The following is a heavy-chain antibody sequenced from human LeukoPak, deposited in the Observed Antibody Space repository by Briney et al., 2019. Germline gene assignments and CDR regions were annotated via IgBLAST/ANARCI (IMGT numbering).Heavy chain of an antibody. J-gene: IGHJ4*02. D-gene: IGHD2-15*01. Sequence: PGGSLRLSCAASGFTFSCYAMSWVRQASGKGLEWVSAISGSGGSTYYADSVKGRFTISRDNSKNTLYLQMNSLRAEDTAVYYCANRYLGGYCSGGSCAPPDYWGQGTLVTVSS. V-gene: IGHV3-23*01. CDR1: GFTFSCYA. CDR2: ISGSGGST. CDR3: ANRYLGGYCSGGSCAPPDY.